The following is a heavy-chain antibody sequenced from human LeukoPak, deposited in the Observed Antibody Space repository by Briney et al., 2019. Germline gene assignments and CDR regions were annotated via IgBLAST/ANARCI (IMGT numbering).Heavy chain of an antibody. J-gene: IGHJ4*02. CDR3: ARDSAYYYDSSGYYVDY. CDR2: INHSGST. Sequence: PSETLSLTCAVYGGSFSGYYWSWIRQPPGKGLEWIGEINHSGSTNYNPSLKSRVTISVDTSKNQFSLKLSSVTAADTAVYYCARDSAYYYDSSGYYVDYWGQGTLVTVSS. D-gene: IGHD3-22*01. V-gene: IGHV4-34*01. CDR1: GGSFSGYY.